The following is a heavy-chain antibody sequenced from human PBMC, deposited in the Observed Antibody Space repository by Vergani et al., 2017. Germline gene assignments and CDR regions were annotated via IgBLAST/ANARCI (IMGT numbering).Heavy chain of an antibody. V-gene: IGHV3-21*01. D-gene: IGHD2-21*01. CDR1: GFMFNNYN. CDR2: ISTRSSYT. J-gene: IGHJ3*02. CDR3: ATSGTIHIVVPASDYEAYDI. Sequence: EVQLVESGGGLVKPGGSLTLSCAASGFMFNNYNLNWVRQVPGKGLEWVSTISTRSSYTQYADSVRGLFTISRDDAQNPLYLHMNSLRAEDAAVYYWATSGTIHIVVPASDYEAYDIWGQGTVVTVSS.